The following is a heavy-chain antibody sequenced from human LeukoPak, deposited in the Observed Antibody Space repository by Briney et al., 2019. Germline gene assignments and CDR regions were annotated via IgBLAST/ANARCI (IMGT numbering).Heavy chain of an antibody. D-gene: IGHD2-15*01. V-gene: IGHV4-30-4*08. CDR3: AREGVDDAFDI. CDR2: IYYSGST. CDR1: GGSISSGSYY. J-gene: IGHJ3*02. Sequence: SQTLSLTCTVSGGSISSGSYYWSWIRQPPGKGLEWIGYIYYSGSTYYNPSLKSRVTISVDTSKNQFSLKLSSVTAADTAVYYCAREGVDDAFDIWGQGTMVTVSS.